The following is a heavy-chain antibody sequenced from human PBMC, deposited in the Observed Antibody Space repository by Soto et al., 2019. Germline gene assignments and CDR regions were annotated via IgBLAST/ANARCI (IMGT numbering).Heavy chain of an antibody. Sequence: SETLSLTCTVSGGSISSHYWNWIRQPPGKGLEWIGYIYYSGSTNYNPSLKSRVTISVDTSENQFSLKLSSVTAADAAVYYCARELGYCSSTSCYPAGWFDPWGQGTLVTVSS. CDR2: IYYSGST. CDR1: GGSISSHY. CDR3: ARELGYCSSTSCYPAGWFDP. V-gene: IGHV4-59*11. J-gene: IGHJ5*02. D-gene: IGHD2-2*01.